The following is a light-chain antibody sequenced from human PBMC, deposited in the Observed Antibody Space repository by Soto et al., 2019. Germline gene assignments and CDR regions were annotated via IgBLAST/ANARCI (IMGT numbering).Light chain of an antibody. CDR3: QTWDTGARVV. J-gene: IGLJ2*01. V-gene: IGLV4-69*01. Sequence: QLVLTQSPSASASLGASVTLTCTLSSGHISYAIAWHQQQPETGPRYLMKLSSDGSHSKGDGIPDRFSGSSSGAERYLTISGLQSEDEADYYCQTWDTGARVVFGGGTKLTVL. CDR1: SGHISYA. CDR2: LSSDGSH.